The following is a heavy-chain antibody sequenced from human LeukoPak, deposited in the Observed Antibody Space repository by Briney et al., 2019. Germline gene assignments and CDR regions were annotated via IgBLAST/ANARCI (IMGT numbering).Heavy chain of an antibody. J-gene: IGHJ5*02. V-gene: IGHV4-59*01. Sequence: PSETLSLTCTVSGDSMSTYYWSFIRQPAGKGLEWIGYIYYSGSAKYNPSLKSRVTISVDTSKNQFSLKLTSVTAADTAVYYCARGFGDWGLSWFDPWGQGTLVTVSS. CDR2: IYYSGSA. CDR1: GDSMSTYY. D-gene: IGHD3-10*01. CDR3: ARGFGDWGLSWFDP.